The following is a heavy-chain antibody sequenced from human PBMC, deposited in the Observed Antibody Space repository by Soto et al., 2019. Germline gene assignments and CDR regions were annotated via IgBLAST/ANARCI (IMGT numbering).Heavy chain of an antibody. CDR1: GFTFSSYG. Sequence: QVQLVESGGGVVQPGRSLRLSCAASGFTFSSYGMYWVRQAPGKGLEWVAVIWYVGSNKYYADSVKGRFTISRDNSKNTLYLQMNSLRAEDTAVYYCARDRGGSLAYFDYWGQGTLVTVSS. CDR2: IWYVGSNK. J-gene: IGHJ4*02. CDR3: ARDRGGSLAYFDY. V-gene: IGHV3-33*01. D-gene: IGHD1-26*01.